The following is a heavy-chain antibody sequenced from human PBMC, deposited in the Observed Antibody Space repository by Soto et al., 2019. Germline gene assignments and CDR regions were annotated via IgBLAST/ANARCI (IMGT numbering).Heavy chain of an antibody. Sequence: PSQTLSLTCAISGDSVFSSNGAWNWIRQSPSRGLEWLGRTYYRSKWFYEYAASVKDRITINPDTSNDRFSLQLKSVTPDDTAIYFCASGASGFEFWGQGTLVTVSS. CDR1: GDSVFSSNGA. CDR3: ASGASGFEF. V-gene: IGHV6-1*01. J-gene: IGHJ4*02. CDR2: TYYRSKWFY. D-gene: IGHD3-10*01.